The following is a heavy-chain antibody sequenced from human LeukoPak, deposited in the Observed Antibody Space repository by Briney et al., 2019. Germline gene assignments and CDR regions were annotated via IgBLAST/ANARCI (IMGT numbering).Heavy chain of an antibody. CDR2: IYVSGST. J-gene: IGHJ4*02. V-gene: IGHV4-4*07. CDR1: GGSISSSY. CDR3: AREYVDFDY. D-gene: IGHD3-16*01. Sequence: SETLSLTCTVSGGSISSSYWSWIRQPAGNGLEWIGRIYVSGSTNYNPSLKSRVTMSMDTSKNQFSLKPNSVTAADTAVYYCAREYVDFDYWGQGTLVTVSS.